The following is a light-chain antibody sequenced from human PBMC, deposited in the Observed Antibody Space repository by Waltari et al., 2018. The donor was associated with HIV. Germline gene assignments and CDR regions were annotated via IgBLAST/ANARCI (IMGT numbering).Light chain of an antibody. CDR2: SSN. CDR3: AAWDDRLNGWV. CDR1: SSNIGINT. Sequence: QSVLTQPPSASGTPGQRVTISCCGSSSNIGINTVNWYQHLPGTAPKLLIYSSNQRPSGVPDRFSGSKSGTSASLAISGLQSEDEADYYCAAWDDRLNGWVFGGGTKLTVL. V-gene: IGLV1-44*01. J-gene: IGLJ3*02.